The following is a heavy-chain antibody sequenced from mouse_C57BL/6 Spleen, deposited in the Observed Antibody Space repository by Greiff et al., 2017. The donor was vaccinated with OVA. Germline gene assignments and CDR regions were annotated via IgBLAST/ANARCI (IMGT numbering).Heavy chain of an antibody. J-gene: IGHJ4*01. V-gene: IGHV1-64*01. CDR1: GYTFTSYW. CDR2: IHPNSGST. CDR3: ARSYSNYERGAMDD. D-gene: IGHD2-5*01. Sequence: QVQLQQPGAELVKPGASVKLSCKASGYTFTSYWMHWVKQRPGQGLEWIGMIHPNSGSTNYNEKFKSKATLTVDKSSSTAYMQLSSLTSEDSAVYYGARSYSNYERGAMDDWGQGTSVTVSS.